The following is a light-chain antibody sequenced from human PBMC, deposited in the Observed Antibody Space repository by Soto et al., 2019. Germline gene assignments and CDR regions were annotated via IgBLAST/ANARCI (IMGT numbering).Light chain of an antibody. CDR3: SSYVGATTYV. CDR2: DVT. CDR1: SSDIGGFDY. J-gene: IGLJ1*01. V-gene: IGLV2-14*03. Sequence: QSALTQPASVSGSPGQSITISCTGTSSDIGGFDYVSWYQQHPGKAPKLMIYDVTNRPSGVSNRFSGSKSANTASLTISGLQAEDEAEYYCSSYVGATTYVFGSGTKLTV.